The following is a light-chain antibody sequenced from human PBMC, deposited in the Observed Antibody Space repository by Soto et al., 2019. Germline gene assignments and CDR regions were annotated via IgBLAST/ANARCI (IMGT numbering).Light chain of an antibody. J-gene: IGKJ5*01. Sequence: EIVMTQSPATLSVSPGERATLSCRASQSVSSNLAWYQQKPGQAPRLLIYDASSRATGIPDRFRGSGSGTDFTLTISRLGPEDFAVYFCQQYGTSPTTFGPGTRLEIK. V-gene: IGKV3-20*01. CDR1: QSVSSN. CDR3: QQYGTSPTT. CDR2: DAS.